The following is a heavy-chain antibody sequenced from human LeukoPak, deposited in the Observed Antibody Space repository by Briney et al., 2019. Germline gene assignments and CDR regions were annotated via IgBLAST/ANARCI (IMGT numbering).Heavy chain of an antibody. CDR2: IYYSGST. V-gene: IGHV4-59*01. CDR1: GGSISSYY. D-gene: IGHD3-22*01. CDR3: ARGRDYYDSSGYYSGSHFDY. Sequence: SETLSLTCTVSGGSISSYYWNWIRQPPGKGLEWMGYIYYSGSTNYNPSLKSRVTISLDTSKNQFSLKLSSVTAADTAMYYCARGRDYYDSSGYYSGSHFDYWGQGTLVTVSS. J-gene: IGHJ4*02.